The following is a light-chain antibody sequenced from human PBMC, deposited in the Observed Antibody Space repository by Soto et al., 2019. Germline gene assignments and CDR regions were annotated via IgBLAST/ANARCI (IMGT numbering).Light chain of an antibody. CDR3: SSYTSSRTAV. CDR1: SSDVGRYNY. J-gene: IGLJ2*01. CDR2: DVS. Sequence: QSALTQPASVSGSPGQSITISCIGTSSDVGRYNYVSWYRQHPAKAPKLIIYDVSFRPSGVSDRFSGSKSANTASLTISGLQVEDEADYYCSSYTSSRTAVFGGGTKVTVL. V-gene: IGLV2-14*01.